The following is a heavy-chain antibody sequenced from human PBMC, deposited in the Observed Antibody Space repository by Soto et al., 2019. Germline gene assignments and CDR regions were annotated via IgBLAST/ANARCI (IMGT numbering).Heavy chain of an antibody. J-gene: IGHJ6*02. CDR1: FSFSEYS. CDR3: AKPLQQWLLQGSGVDV. CDR2: ISGDTATT. D-gene: IGHD6-19*01. V-gene: IGHV3-23*01. Sequence: FSFSEYSRTLVRQAPGKGLQWVSAISGDTATTHYADSVKGRFTISRDNSRDTLYLQMNSLRVEDTAIYYCAKPLQQWLLQGSGVDVWGQGTTVTVSS.